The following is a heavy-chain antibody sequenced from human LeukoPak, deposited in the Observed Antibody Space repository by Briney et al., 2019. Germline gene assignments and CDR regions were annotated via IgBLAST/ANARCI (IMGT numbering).Heavy chain of an antibody. CDR3: AGNKFGVVTAWYYYMDV. D-gene: IGHD3-3*01. V-gene: IGHV1-24*01. Sequence: GASVKVSCKISGFGLSVLSIHWMRQAPGKGLEWVGGIRPETGEPIYAQKFQGRVTITADKSTSTAYMELSSLRSEDTAVYYCAGNKFGVVTAWYYYMDVWGKGTTVTVSS. CDR1: GFGLSVLS. CDR2: IRPETGEP. J-gene: IGHJ6*03.